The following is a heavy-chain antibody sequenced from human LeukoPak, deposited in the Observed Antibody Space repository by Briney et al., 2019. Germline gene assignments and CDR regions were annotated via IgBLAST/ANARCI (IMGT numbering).Heavy chain of an antibody. D-gene: IGHD3-10*01. V-gene: IGHV3-48*03. J-gene: IGHJ4*02. CDR3: ARAGWFGVISPRTDY. CDR1: GFTFSSYE. CDR2: ISSSGTTI. Sequence: GGSLRLSCAASGFTFSSYEMNWVRQAPGKGLEGVSYISSSGTTIHYAASVKGRFTISRDNANNSLYLQMNSLRAEDTAVYYCARAGWFGVISPRTDYWGQGTLVTVSS.